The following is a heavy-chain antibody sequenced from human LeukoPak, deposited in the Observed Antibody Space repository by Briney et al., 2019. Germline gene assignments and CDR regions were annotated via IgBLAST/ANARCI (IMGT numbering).Heavy chain of an antibody. CDR2: ISSSSSYI. Sequence: GGSLRLSCAAPGFTFSSYSMNWVRQAPGKGLEWVSSISSSSSYIYYADSVKGRFTISRDNAKNSLYLQMNSLRAEDTAVYYCARSLDIVVVPAAIPHYYYYGMDVWGQGTTVTVSS. CDR1: GFTFSSYS. J-gene: IGHJ6*02. CDR3: ARSLDIVVVPAAIPHYYYYGMDV. D-gene: IGHD2-2*03. V-gene: IGHV3-21*01.